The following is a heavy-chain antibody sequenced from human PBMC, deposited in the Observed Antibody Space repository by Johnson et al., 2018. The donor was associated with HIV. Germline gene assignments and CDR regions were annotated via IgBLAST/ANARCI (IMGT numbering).Heavy chain of an antibody. CDR1: GFTFSSYW. Sequence: VQLVESGGGLVQPGGSLRLSCAASGFTFSSYWMSWVRQAPGKGLEWVANIKQDGSDKYYVDSVKGRFTISRDNAKNSLVLQMNSLRAEDTAVYFCAKDFGYPRPRDAFDIWGQGTRVTVSS. V-gene: IGHV3-7*01. CDR2: IKQDGSDK. D-gene: IGHD5-12*01. J-gene: IGHJ3*02. CDR3: AKDFGYPRPRDAFDI.